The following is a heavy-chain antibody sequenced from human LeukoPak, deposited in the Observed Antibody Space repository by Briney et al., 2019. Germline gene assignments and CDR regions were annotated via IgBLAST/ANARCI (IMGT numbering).Heavy chain of an antibody. CDR1: GGTFSSYT. V-gene: IGHV1-69*13. CDR3: ARDPLPTYYDYVWGNTGSYFDY. Sequence: ASVTVSFTASGGTFSSYTISWVRQAPGQGLEWMGGIIPIFGTANYAQKFQGRVTITADESTSTAYMELSSLRSEDTAVYYCARDPLPTYYDYVWGNTGSYFDYWGQGTLVTVSS. D-gene: IGHD3-16*01. CDR2: IIPIFGTA. J-gene: IGHJ4*02.